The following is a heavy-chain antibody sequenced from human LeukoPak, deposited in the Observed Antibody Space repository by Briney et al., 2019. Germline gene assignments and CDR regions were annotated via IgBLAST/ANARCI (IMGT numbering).Heavy chain of an antibody. CDR3: AKNRMGYLNYFDY. CDR2: ISWNSGTI. D-gene: IGHD1-26*01. J-gene: IGHJ4*02. CDR1: GFTFDDYA. V-gene: IGHV3-9*01. Sequence: GRSLRLSCAASGFTFDDYAMHWVRQAPGKGLEWVSGISWNSGTIAYADSVKGRFTISRDNANNSLYLQMNSLRAEDTALYYCAKNRMGYLNYFDYWGQGTLVTVSS.